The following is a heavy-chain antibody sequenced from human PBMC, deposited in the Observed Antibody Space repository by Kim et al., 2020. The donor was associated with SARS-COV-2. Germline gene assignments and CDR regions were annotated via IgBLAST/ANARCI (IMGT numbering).Heavy chain of an antibody. J-gene: IGHJ5*02. D-gene: IGHD2-8*01. Sequence: RPDYNPALKSRLTISVDTSKNQFSLKRSSVTAADTAVYYCALIRRLWFDPWGQGTLVTVSS. CDR2: RP. CDR3: ALIRRLWFDP. V-gene: IGHV4-31*02.